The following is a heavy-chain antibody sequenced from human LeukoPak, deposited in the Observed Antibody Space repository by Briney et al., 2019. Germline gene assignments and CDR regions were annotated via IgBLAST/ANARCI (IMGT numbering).Heavy chain of an antibody. J-gene: IGHJ4*02. Sequence: GGSLRLSCAASGFTFSSYWMSWVRQAPGKGLEWVANIKQDGSEKYYVDSVKGRFTISRDNAKNSLYLQMNSLRAEDTAVYYCARDPYDSSGYYFDYWGQGTLVTVSS. D-gene: IGHD3-22*01. CDR3: ARDPYDSSGYYFDY. CDR2: IKQDGSEK. CDR1: GFTFSSYW. V-gene: IGHV3-7*01.